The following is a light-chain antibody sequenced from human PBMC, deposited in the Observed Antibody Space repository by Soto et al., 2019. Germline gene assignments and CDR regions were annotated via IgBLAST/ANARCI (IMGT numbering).Light chain of an antibody. V-gene: IGKV3-11*01. CDR2: DAS. Sequence: VVTQSPPTLALSPGDRATLSCRTSLSVSSYLAWYQQKPGQAPRLIXYDASNRATGIPARFTGSGSGTDLNLTISTLETEDFAVYYCQQRQYWPPITFGQGTRLEIK. CDR1: LSVSSY. CDR3: QQRQYWPPIT. J-gene: IGKJ5*01.